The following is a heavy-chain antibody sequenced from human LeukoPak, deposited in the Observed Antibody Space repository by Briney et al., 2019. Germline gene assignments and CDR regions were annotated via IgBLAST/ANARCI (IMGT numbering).Heavy chain of an antibody. Sequence: ASVKVSCKASGYTFTTYGITWVRQAPGQGLEWMGWISAYNGNTNYAQKLQGRVTMTTDTSTSTAYMELRSLRSDDTAVYYCARDPPYGDYWLAPDYWGQGTLVTVSS. CDR1: GYTFTTYG. J-gene: IGHJ4*02. V-gene: IGHV1-18*01. D-gene: IGHD4-17*01. CDR2: ISAYNGNT. CDR3: ARDPPYGDYWLAPDY.